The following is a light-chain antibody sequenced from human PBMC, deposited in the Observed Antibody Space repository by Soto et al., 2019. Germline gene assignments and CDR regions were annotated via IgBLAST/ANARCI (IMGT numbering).Light chain of an antibody. J-gene: IGKJ5*01. CDR2: AAS. CDR3: QQTNSIPIT. Sequence: DIQMTQSPSSLSASVGDIVTITCRSGHISSNFLNWYQQKPGKAPKLLIYAASTLQSGVPSRFSGSGSGTDFTLTICSLQPEDFATYYCQQTNSIPITFGQGTRLEIK. V-gene: IGKV1-39*01. CDR1: HISSNF.